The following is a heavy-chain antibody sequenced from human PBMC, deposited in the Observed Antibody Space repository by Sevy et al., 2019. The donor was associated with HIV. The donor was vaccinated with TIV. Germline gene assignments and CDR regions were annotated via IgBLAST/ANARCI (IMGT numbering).Heavy chain of an antibody. Sequence: SDTLSLTCTVSGGSVSSGSYYWSWIRQPPGKGLEWIGYIYYSGSTNYNPSLKSRVTISVDTSKNQFSLKLSSVTAADTAVYYCARSRAYGYCSGGSCYFYYYGMDVWGQGTTVTVSS. CDR2: IYYSGST. V-gene: IGHV4-61*01. CDR1: GGSVSSGSYY. J-gene: IGHJ6*02. D-gene: IGHD2-15*01. CDR3: ARSRAYGYCSGGSCYFYYYGMDV.